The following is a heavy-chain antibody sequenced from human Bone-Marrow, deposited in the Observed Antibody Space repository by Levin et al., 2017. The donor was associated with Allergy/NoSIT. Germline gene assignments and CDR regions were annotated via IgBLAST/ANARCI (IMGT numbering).Heavy chain of an antibody. J-gene: IGHJ3*02. CDR1: GFTFSSYS. CDR3: ARAPLPQYYYGSGAFDI. CDR2: ISSSSSYI. V-gene: IGHV3-21*01. D-gene: IGHD3-10*01. Sequence: GGSLRLSCAASGFTFSSYSMNWVRQAPGKGLEWVSSISSSSSYIYYADSVKGRFTISRDNAKNSLYLQMNSLRAEDTAVYYCARAPLPQYYYGSGAFDIWGQGTMVTVSS.